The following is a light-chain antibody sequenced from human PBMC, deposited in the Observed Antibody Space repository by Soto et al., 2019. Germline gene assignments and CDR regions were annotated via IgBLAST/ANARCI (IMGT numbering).Light chain of an antibody. CDR1: HSISTR. Sequence: EIQMTKSPSNLSASVGDRVTITCRASHSISTRLDWYEQKPGKAPKLLIYDAFRLDSGVPSRFSGSGSGTEFTLTVSSLQPDDFATYYCQQNKSYSQTFGQGTKVDIK. CDR3: QQNKSYSQT. J-gene: IGKJ1*01. CDR2: DAF. V-gene: IGKV1-5*01.